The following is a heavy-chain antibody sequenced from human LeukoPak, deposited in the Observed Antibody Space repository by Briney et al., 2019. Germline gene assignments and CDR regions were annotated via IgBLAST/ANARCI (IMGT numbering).Heavy chain of an antibody. CDR1: GGSISSSSYY. D-gene: IGHD6-13*01. J-gene: IGHJ5*02. CDR2: IYYSGST. CDR3: ASHPPNSSSWYSWFDP. V-gene: IGHV4-39*01. Sequence: SETLSLTCTVSGGSISSSSYYWGWIRQPPGKGLESIGSIYYSGSTYYNPSLKSPVTISIDTSKDQFSLKLSSVTASDTAVYYCASHPPNSSSWYSWFDPWGQGTLVTVSS.